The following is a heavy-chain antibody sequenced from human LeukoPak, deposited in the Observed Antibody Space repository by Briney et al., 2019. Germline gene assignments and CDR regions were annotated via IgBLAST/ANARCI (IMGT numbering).Heavy chain of an antibody. D-gene: IGHD5-24*01. CDR3: ARRSYGYAFDI. CDR1: GGSISSYY. CDR2: IYYSGST. V-gene: IGHV4-59*08. Sequence: SETLSLTCTVSGGSISSYYWSWLRQPPGKGLEWIGYIYYSGSTNYNPSLKSRVTISVDTSKNQFSLKLSSVTAADTAVYYCARRSYGYAFDIWGQGTMVTVSS. J-gene: IGHJ3*02.